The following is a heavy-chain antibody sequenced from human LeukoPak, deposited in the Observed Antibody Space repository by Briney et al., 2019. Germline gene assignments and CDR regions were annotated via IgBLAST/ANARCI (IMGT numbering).Heavy chain of an antibody. J-gene: IGHJ5*02. D-gene: IGHD1-26*01. Sequence: GGSLRLSCAASGFTVIYNFMSWVRQAPGKGLEGVSVIYSGGSTYYADSVKGRFTISRDNSKNTVYLQMNSLRVDDTAVYYCARVKVGITYWFDPWGQGTLVTVSP. CDR3: ARVKVGITYWFDP. CDR2: IYSGGST. V-gene: IGHV3-66*01. CDR1: GFTVIYNF.